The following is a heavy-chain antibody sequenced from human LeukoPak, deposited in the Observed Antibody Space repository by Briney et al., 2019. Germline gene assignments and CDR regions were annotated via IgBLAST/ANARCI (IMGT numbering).Heavy chain of an antibody. V-gene: IGHV1-69*01. CDR2: IIPIFGTA. D-gene: IGHD2-2*01. CDR3: VRMRDIVVVPAALDY. Sequence: GASVKVSCKASGGTFSSYAISWVRQAPGQGLEWMGGIIPIFGTANYAQKFQGRVTITADESTSTAYMELSSLRSEDTAVYYCVRMRDIVVVPAALDYWGQGTLVTVSS. J-gene: IGHJ4*02. CDR1: GGTFSSYA.